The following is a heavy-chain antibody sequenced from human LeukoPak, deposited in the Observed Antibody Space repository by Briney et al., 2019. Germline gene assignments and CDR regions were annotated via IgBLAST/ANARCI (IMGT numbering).Heavy chain of an antibody. Sequence: ASVKVSCQASGYIFTGYFIHWVRPAPGQGLEWMGWIYPYSGDTNYAQNFQGRVTMTRDTSISTAYMELSSLKSDDTAVYYCARDRNSDSSLDFWGQGTMLTVSS. CDR3: ARDRNSDSSLDF. D-gene: IGHD6-6*01. CDR2: IYPYSGDT. CDR1: GYIFTGYF. V-gene: IGHV1-2*02. J-gene: IGHJ3*01.